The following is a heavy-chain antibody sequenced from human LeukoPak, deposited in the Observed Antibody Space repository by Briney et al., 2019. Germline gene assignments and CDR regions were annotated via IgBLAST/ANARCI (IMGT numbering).Heavy chain of an antibody. D-gene: IGHD3-22*01. J-gene: IGHJ4*02. CDR1: GGSISSSNYY. CDR3: ASGYDSRYY. Sequence: SQTLSLTCTVSGGSISSSNYYWGWIRQPPGKGLEWIGTIYYSVNTYYDPSLKSRVTISVDTSKNQFYLKLSSVTATDTAVYYCASGYDSRYYWGQGALVTVSS. V-gene: IGHV4-39*01. CDR2: IYYSVNT.